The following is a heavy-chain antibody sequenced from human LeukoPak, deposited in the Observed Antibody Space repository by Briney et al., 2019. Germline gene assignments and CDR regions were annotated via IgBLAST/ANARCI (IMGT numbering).Heavy chain of an antibody. D-gene: IGHD5-18*01. V-gene: IGHV4-31*03. CDR1: GGSISSGGYY. J-gene: IGHJ5*02. Sequence: ASETLSLTCTLSGGSISSGGYYWTWIRQHPGKGLEWIGYIHYNGNTYYNPSLKSRVIISVDTSKDQFSLRLSPVTAADTAVFYCARGAMGGANWFGPWGQGTLVTVSS. CDR3: ARGAMGGANWFGP. CDR2: IHYNGNT.